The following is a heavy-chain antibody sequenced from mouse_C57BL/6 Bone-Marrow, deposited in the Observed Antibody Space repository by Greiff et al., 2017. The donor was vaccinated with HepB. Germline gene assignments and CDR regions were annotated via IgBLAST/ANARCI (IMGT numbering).Heavy chain of an antibody. CDR3: ARGGPTIVTTWYFDV. Sequence: EVQLVESGGGLVKPGGSLKLSCAASGFTFSSYAMSWVRQTPEKRLEWVATISDGGSYTYYPDNVKGRFTISRDNAKNNLYLQMSHLKSEDTAVYYCARGGPTIVTTWYFDVWGTGTTVTVSS. J-gene: IGHJ1*03. D-gene: IGHD2-5*01. V-gene: IGHV5-4*01. CDR2: ISDGGSYT. CDR1: GFTFSSYA.